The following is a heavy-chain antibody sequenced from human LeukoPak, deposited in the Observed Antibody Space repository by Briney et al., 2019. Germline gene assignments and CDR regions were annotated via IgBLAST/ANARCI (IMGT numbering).Heavy chain of an antibody. Sequence: PSETLSLTCTISGGSVSDYYWSWIRQSPGKGLEWIGYIYHTGSTSYSPSLKSRVTISADTSQNQFSLKLSSVTAADTAVYYCARGVGLALDAFDIWGQGTMATVSS. V-gene: IGHV4-59*02. CDR3: ARGVGLALDAFDI. CDR1: GGSVSDYY. D-gene: IGHD3/OR15-3a*01. CDR2: IYHTGST. J-gene: IGHJ3*02.